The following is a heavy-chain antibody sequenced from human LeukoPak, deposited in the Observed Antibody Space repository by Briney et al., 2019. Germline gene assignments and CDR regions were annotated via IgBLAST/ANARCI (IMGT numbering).Heavy chain of an antibody. CDR2: INHSGST. Sequence: SETLSLTCAVYGGSFSGYYWSWIRQPPGKGPEWIGEINHSGSTNYNPSLKSRVTISVDTSKNQFSLKLSSVTAADTAVYYCAPSGGNYYYGMDVWGQGTTVTVSS. V-gene: IGHV4-34*01. J-gene: IGHJ6*02. CDR1: GGSFSGYY. D-gene: IGHD1-26*01. CDR3: APSGGNYYYGMDV.